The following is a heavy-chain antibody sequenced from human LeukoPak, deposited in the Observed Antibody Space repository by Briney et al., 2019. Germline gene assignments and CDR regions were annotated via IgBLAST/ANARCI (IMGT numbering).Heavy chain of an antibody. J-gene: IGHJ4*02. CDR3: AKAYSSGWYGYFDY. D-gene: IGHD6-19*01. CDR1: GFTFDDYA. Sequence: PGGSLRLSCAASGFTFDDYAMHWVRQAPGKGLEWVSGISWNSGSIGYADSVKGRFTISRDNAKNSLYLQMNSLRAEDMALYYCAKAYSSGWYGYFDYWGLGTLLTVSS. V-gene: IGHV3-9*03. CDR2: ISWNSGSI.